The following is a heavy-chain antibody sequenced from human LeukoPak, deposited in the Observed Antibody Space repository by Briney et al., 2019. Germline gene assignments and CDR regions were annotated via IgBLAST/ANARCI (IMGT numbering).Heavy chain of an antibody. CDR3: ARGDSSCYYGFDY. Sequence: ASVKVPCKASGYTFTGYYMHWVRQAPGQGLEWMGWINPNSGGTNYAQKFQGRVTMTRDTSISTAYMELSRLRSDDTAVYYCARGDSSCYYGFDYWGQGTLVTVSS. V-gene: IGHV1-2*02. J-gene: IGHJ4*02. CDR1: GYTFTGYY. D-gene: IGHD3-22*01. CDR2: INPNSGGT.